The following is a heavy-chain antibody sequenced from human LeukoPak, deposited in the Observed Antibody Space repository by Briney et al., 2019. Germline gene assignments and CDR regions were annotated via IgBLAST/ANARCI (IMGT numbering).Heavy chain of an antibody. CDR1: GFAFSNYW. CDR2: IKQDGSDK. Sequence: GGSLRLSCAASGFAFSNYWMTWVRQAPGKGLEWVANIKQDGSDKYYVDSVRGRFAISRDNAKSSLFLQMNSLRAEDTAVYYCARDHLEHFDYWGQGTLVTVSS. D-gene: IGHD3-3*02. CDR3: ARDHLEHFDY. V-gene: IGHV3-7*03. J-gene: IGHJ4*02.